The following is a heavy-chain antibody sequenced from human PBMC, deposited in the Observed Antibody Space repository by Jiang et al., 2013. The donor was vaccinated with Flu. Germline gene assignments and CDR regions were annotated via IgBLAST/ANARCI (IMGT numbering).Heavy chain of an antibody. Sequence: QTLSLTCAISGDSVSSNSAAWNWIRQSPSRGLEWLGRTYYRSKWYNDYAVSAKSRITINPDTSKNQFSLQLNSVTPEDTAVYYCARDISQWLVQPGNWFDPWGQGTLVTVSS. CDR3: ARDISQWLVQPGNWFDP. D-gene: IGHD6-19*01. CDR2: TYYRSKWYN. J-gene: IGHJ5*02. V-gene: IGHV6-1*01. CDR1: GDSVSSNSAA.